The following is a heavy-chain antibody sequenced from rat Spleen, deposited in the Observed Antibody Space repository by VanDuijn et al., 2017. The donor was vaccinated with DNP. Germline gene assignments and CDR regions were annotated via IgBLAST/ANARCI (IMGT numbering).Heavy chain of an antibody. V-gene: IGHV5-20*01. D-gene: IGHD1-2*01. Sequence: EVQLVESGGGLVQPGRSLKLSCAASGFTFSDYYMAWVRQAPKKGLEWVASITYDGGTTYYRDSVKGRFSIYRDNAKNSLYLQMDSLRSEDTATYYCTTQDSIYIYWGQGVMVTVSS. J-gene: IGHJ2*01. CDR2: ITYDGGTT. CDR1: GFTFSDYY. CDR3: TTQDSIYIY.